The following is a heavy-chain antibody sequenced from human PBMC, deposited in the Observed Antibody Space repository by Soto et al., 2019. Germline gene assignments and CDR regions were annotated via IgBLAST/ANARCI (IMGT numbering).Heavy chain of an antibody. CDR1: GFTFSSYA. CDR2: ISGSGGST. Sequence: EVQLLESGGGLVQPGGSLRLSCAASGFTFSSYAMSWVRQAPGKGLEWVSAISGSGGSTYYADSVKGRFIISRDNSKNTLYLQMNSLRAEDTAVYYCAPDYYDSSGPPHWGQGTLVTVSS. CDR3: APDYYDSSGPPH. J-gene: IGHJ4*02. V-gene: IGHV3-23*01. D-gene: IGHD3-22*01.